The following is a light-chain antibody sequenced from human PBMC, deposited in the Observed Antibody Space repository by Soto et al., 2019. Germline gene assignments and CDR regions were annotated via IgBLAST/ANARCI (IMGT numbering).Light chain of an antibody. CDR2: EVV. Sequence: LLSGSGSPGQLVTTPCPATQYSIGVNNFVSWYQHNPGKAPRLIIYEVVQRPSGIPDRFSGTKSGNAASLTVSGLQAADVADYFCKSYAGSNTYVFGSGTKV. CDR3: KSYAGSNTYV. V-gene: IGLV2-8*01. CDR1: QYSIGVNNF. J-gene: IGLJ1*01.